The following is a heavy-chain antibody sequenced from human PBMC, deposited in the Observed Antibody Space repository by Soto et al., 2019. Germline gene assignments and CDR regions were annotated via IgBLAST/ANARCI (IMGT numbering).Heavy chain of an antibody. CDR3: ARGAQIVVVPAATPIMDV. D-gene: IGHD2-2*01. CDR2: INHSGST. CDR1: GSSISSYY. J-gene: IGHJ6*03. Sequence: SETLSLTCAVSGSSISSYYWSWIRQPPGKGLEWIGEINHSGSTNYNPSLKSRVTISVDTSKNQFSLKLSSVTAADTAEYYCARGAQIVVVPAATPIMDVWGKGTTVTVSS. V-gene: IGHV4-34*01.